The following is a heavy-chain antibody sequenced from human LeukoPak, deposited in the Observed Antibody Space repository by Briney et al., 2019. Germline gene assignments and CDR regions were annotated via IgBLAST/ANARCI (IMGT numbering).Heavy chain of an antibody. CDR2: IYYSGST. CDR1: GGSISSGGYS. Sequence: SETLSLTCTVSGGSISSGGYSWSWIRQHPGKGLEWIGYIYYSGSTYYNPSLKSRVTISVDTSKNQFSLKLSSVTAADTAVYYCARYYYDSSGYYYYFDYWGQGTLVTVSS. J-gene: IGHJ4*02. CDR3: ARYYYDSSGYYYYFDY. D-gene: IGHD3-22*01. V-gene: IGHV4-31*03.